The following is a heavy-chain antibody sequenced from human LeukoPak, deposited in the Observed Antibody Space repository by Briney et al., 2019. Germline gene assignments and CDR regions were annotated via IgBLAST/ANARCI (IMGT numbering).Heavy chain of an antibody. D-gene: IGHD6-19*01. V-gene: IGHV3-23*01. CDR2: ISGSGGST. J-gene: IGHJ4*02. CDR1: GFTFGSYA. CDR3: AKTTAGYSSGRSPGWPVDY. Sequence: GGSLRLPCAASGFTFGSYAMYWVRQAPGKGLEWVSGISGSGGSTFYADSVKGRFTISRANSENTVYLQMNSLRADDTAVYYCAKTTAGYSSGRSPGWPVDYWGQGALVTVSS.